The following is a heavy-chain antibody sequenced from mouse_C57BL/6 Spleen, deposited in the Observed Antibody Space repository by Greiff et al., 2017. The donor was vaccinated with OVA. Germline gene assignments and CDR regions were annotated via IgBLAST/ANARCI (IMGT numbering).Heavy chain of an antibody. CDR3: ARNRNYERNYAMDY. CDR1: GFSLTSYG. D-gene: IGHD2-1*01. Sequence: QVQLKESGPGLVQPSQSLSITCTVSGFSLTSYGVHWVRQSPGKGLEWLGVIWSGGSTDYNADFISRLSISKDNSKSQVFFKMNSLQADDTAIYYCARNRNYERNYAMDYWGQGTSVTVSS. J-gene: IGHJ4*01. CDR2: IWSGGST. V-gene: IGHV2-2*01.